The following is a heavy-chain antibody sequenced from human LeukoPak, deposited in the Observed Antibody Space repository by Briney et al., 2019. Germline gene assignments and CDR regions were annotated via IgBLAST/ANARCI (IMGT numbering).Heavy chain of an antibody. J-gene: IGHJ4*02. V-gene: IGHV3-30*18. D-gene: IGHD6-6*01. CDR2: ISYDGSNK. CDR1: GFTFSDYS. CDR3: AKDSLSLAARPKGYFDN. Sequence: QSGGSLRLSCAASGFTFSDYSMHWVRQAPGKGLEWVAVISYDGSNKYYADSVKGRFTISRDNSKNTLYLQMNSLRAEDTAVYYCAKDSLSLAARPKGYFDNWGQGTLVTVSS.